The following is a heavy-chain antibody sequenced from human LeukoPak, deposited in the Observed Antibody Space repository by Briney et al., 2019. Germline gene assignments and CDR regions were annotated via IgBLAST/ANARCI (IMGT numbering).Heavy chain of an antibody. Sequence: PGRSLRLSCAASGFTSSSYAMHWVRQAPGKGLEWVAVISYDGSNKYYADSVKGRFTISRDNSKNTLYLQMNSLGAEDTAVYYCAREFSGILDYWGQGTLVTVSS. CDR2: ISYDGSNK. CDR1: GFTSSSYA. CDR3: AREFSGILDY. J-gene: IGHJ4*02. V-gene: IGHV3-30*04.